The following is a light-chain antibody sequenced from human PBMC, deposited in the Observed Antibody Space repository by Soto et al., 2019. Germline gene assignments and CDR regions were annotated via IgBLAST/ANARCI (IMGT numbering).Light chain of an antibody. CDR2: DAS. Sequence: EIVLTQSPASLSLSPGERATLSCRASQSVNSNLAWYQHKPGQAPRLLIYDASIRATGIPARFSGSGSGTDFTLTVSSLEPEDFAVYYCQHGSDWPPFTFGQGTRLE. V-gene: IGKV3-11*01. CDR1: QSVNSN. CDR3: QHGSDWPPFT. J-gene: IGKJ5*01.